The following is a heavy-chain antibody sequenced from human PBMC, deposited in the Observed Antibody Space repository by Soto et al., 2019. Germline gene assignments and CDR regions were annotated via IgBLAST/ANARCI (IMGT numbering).Heavy chain of an antibody. J-gene: IGHJ4*02. V-gene: IGHV4-4*02. CDR2: IYHSGSA. CDR3: ARSDSSGWYFDY. D-gene: IGHD6-19*01. Sequence: TSETLSLTCAVSGGSISSINWWSWVRQPPGKGLDWIGEIYHSGSANYNPSLKSRVTISLDKSKNQLSMKLSSVTAADTAVYYCARSDSSGWYFDYWGQGTLVTVSS. CDR1: GGSISSINW.